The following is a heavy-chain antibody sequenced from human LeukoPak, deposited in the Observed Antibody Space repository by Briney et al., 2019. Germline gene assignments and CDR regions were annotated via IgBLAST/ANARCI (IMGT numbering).Heavy chain of an antibody. CDR1: GFTFSKVW. V-gene: IGHV3-15*01. J-gene: IGHJ1*01. D-gene: IGHD3-22*01. CDR3: TTDLSELDDSGYYAKHFHH. CDR2: IKSKTDGGTI. Sequence: KPGGSLGLSCAASGFTFSKVWMSWVRKAPGKGLGWVGRIKSKTDGGTIDYAAPVNGRFTISREDSKDTLFLQMNSLKTEDTAVHYCTTDLSELDDSGYYAKHFHHWGQGTLVSVSS.